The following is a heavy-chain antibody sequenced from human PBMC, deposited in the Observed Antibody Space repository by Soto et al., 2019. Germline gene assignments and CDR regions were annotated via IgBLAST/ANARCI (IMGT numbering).Heavy chain of an antibody. Sequence: QVQLQESGPGLVKPSETLSLTCTVSGGSISGYYWSWIRQPAGKRLEWIGRIYASGNTNKNPSLKRRVTISVDTYKNQFSLRLNSVTAADTAVYYCARVGRTRATVTTDAFDVWDQGTKVTVSS. D-gene: IGHD4-17*01. CDR1: GGSISGYY. CDR3: ARVGRTRATVTTDAFDV. V-gene: IGHV4-4*07. J-gene: IGHJ3*01. CDR2: IYASGNT.